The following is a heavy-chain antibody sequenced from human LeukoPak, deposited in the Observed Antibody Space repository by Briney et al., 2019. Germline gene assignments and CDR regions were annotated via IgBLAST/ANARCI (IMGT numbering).Heavy chain of an antibody. CDR3: TRDPPNDQSYDL. CDR2: TYYRSKWFY. V-gene: IGHV6-1*01. J-gene: IGHJ5*02. Sequence: SQTLSLTCAISGDSVSNTGAAWNWIRQSPSRGFEWLGRTYYRSKWFYDYAVSVKSRIIIRPDTSKNQFSLQLNSMTPEDTAMYYCTRDPPNDQSYDLWGQGTLVTVSS. D-gene: IGHD1-1*01. CDR1: GDSVSNTGAA.